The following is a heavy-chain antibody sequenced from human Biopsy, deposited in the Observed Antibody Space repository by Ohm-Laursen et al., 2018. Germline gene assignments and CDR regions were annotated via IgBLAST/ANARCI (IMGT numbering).Heavy chain of an antibody. J-gene: IGHJ4*02. V-gene: IGHV3-53*01. CDR3: ARHHCTNGVCLGVYFDY. CDR1: GFTVSNKY. Sequence: GSLRLSCAASGFTVSNKYMSWVRQAPGEGLEWVSVIYTGGTTHYADSVRGRFTISRDNSKNTLYLQMNSLRAKVTAVYYCARHHCTNGVCLGVYFDYWGQGTLVTVSS. D-gene: IGHD2-8*01. CDR2: IYTGGTT.